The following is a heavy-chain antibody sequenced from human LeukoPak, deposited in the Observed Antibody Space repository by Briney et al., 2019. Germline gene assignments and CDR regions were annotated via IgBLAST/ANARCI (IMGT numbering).Heavy chain of an antibody. D-gene: IGHD2-2*01. Sequence: GESLQISCQGSGYSFTSYWIGWVRQLPGKGLEWMGIIYPGDSDTRYSPSFQGQVTISADKSISTAYLQWSSLKASDTAMYYCARGGYCSSTSCLSFDYWGQGTLVTVSS. CDR1: GYSFTSYW. V-gene: IGHV5-51*01. J-gene: IGHJ4*02. CDR3: ARGGYCSSTSCLSFDY. CDR2: IYPGDSDT.